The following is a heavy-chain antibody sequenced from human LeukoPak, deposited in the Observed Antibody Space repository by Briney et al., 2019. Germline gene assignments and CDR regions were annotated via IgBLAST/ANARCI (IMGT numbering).Heavy chain of an antibody. Sequence: ASVKVSCKASGYTFTSYDINWVRQAPGQGLEWMGIINPSGGSTSYAQKFQGRITMTRDTSTSTVYMELSSLRSEDTAVYYCARDIYGDYGGVTLDYWGQGTLVTVSS. V-gene: IGHV1-46*01. J-gene: IGHJ4*02. CDR3: ARDIYGDYGGVTLDY. CDR2: INPSGGST. CDR1: GYTFTSYD. D-gene: IGHD4-17*01.